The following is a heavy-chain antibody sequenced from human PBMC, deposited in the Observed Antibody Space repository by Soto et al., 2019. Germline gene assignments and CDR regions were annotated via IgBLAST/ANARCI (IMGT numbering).Heavy chain of an antibody. J-gene: IGHJ4*02. CDR2: IYYSGST. Sequence: QVQLQESGPGLVKPSQTLSLTCTVSGGSISSGGYYWSWIRQHPGKGLEWIGYIYYSGSTYYNPSLKSRVTISVDTSKNQFSLKLSSVTAADTAVYYCAGGGCSGGSCIRGPFFDYWGQGTLVTVSS. CDR1: GGSISSGGYY. D-gene: IGHD2-15*01. CDR3: AGGGCSGGSCIRGPFFDY. V-gene: IGHV4-31*03.